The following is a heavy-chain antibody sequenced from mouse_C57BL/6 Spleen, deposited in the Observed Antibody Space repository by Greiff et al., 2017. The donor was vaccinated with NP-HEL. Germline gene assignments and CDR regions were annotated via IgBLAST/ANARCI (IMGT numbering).Heavy chain of an antibody. Sequence: EVQLQQSGAELVRPGASVKLSCTASGFNIKDDYMHWVKQRPEQGLEWIGLIDPENGDTEYASKFQGKATITADTSSNTAYLQLGSLTSEDTAVYYCTTSDYDGGDYYAMDYWGQGTSVTVSS. CDR3: TTSDYDGGDYYAMDY. CDR2: IDPENGDT. V-gene: IGHV14-4*01. D-gene: IGHD2-4*01. CDR1: GFNIKDDY. J-gene: IGHJ4*01.